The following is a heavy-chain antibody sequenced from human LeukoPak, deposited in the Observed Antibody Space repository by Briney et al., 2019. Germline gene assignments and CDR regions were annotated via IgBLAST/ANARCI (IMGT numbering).Heavy chain of an antibody. CDR3: AKDYYYDSSPPVSFDY. J-gene: IGHJ4*02. CDR1: GFAFSNYA. D-gene: IGHD3-22*01. Sequence: GGSLRLSCAASGFAFSNYALSWVGDAPGRGLEWVSGLSGSGGSAFYADSVKGRYTTSRDKSKHTRYLQMNSLRAEDTALYYCAKDYYYDSSPPVSFDYWGQGTLVTVSS. V-gene: IGHV3-23*01. CDR2: LSGSGGSA.